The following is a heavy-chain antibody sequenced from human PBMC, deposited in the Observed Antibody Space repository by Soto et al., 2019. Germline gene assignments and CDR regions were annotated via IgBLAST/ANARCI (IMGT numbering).Heavy chain of an antibody. CDR3: ARHDTDSYGDYLGAFDI. CDR2: IYPGDSDT. Sequence: EVQLVQSGAEVKKPGESLKISCKGSGYSFTSYWIGWLRQMPGKGLEWMGLIYPGDSDTRYSPSFQGQVTISADKSISTAYLQWSSLKASDTAMYYCARHDTDSYGDYLGAFDIWGQGTMVTVSS. J-gene: IGHJ3*02. V-gene: IGHV5-51*01. D-gene: IGHD4-17*01. CDR1: GYSFTSYW.